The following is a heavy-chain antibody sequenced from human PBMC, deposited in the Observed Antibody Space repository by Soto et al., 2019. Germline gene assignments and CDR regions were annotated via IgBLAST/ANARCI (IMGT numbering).Heavy chain of an antibody. CDR3: ARQRTTVVTQAYFDH. Sequence: SETLSLTCAVSGYSISSGYYWGWLRQPPGKGLEWIGSIYHGGRSYYNPSLKSRVTMSVDTSKNQFSLTLNSVTAADAAVYYCARQRTTVVTQAYFDHWGQGTLVTVSS. CDR1: GYSISSGYY. CDR2: IYHGGRS. V-gene: IGHV4-38-2*01. J-gene: IGHJ4*02. D-gene: IGHD4-17*01.